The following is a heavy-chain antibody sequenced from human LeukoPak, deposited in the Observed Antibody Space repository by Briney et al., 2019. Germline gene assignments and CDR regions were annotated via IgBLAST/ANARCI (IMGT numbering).Heavy chain of an antibody. CDR3: VKGSYSSGWYGGYFQH. Sequence: GGSLRLSCSASGFTFSSYAMHWVRQAPGKGLEYVSAISSNGGSTYYADPVKGRFTISRDNSKNTLYLQMSSLRAEDTAVYYCVKGSYSSGWYGGYFQHWGQGTLVTVSS. D-gene: IGHD6-19*01. V-gene: IGHV3-64D*06. CDR1: GFTFSSYA. J-gene: IGHJ1*01. CDR2: ISSNGGST.